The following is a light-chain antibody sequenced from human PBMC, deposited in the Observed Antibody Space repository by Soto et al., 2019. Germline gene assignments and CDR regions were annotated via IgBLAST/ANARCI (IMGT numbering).Light chain of an antibody. Sequence: QSVLTQPPSVSGAPGQRVTISCSGTSSNIGAGYDVHWYHQVPGTAPKLLIYGNNNRPSGVPDRFSGSRSGTSASLAITGLQAEDEADYYCQYFDTHRSGSVFGGGTTLAVL. CDR1: SSNIGAGYD. CDR2: GNN. CDR3: QYFDTHRSGSV. J-gene: IGLJ3*02. V-gene: IGLV1-40*01.